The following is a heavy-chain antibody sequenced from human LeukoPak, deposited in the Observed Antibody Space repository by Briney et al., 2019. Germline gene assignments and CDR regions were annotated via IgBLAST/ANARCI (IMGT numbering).Heavy chain of an antibody. CDR1: GGSFSGYY. V-gene: IGHV4-34*01. D-gene: IGHD4-11*01. CDR2: INHSGST. CDR3: ARGNSNYNIDY. J-gene: IGHJ4*02. Sequence: SETLSLTCAVYGGSFSGYYWSWIRQPPGKGLEWIGEINHSGSTNYNPSLKSRVTISVDTSKNQFSLKLSSVTAADTAVYYCARGNSNYNIDYWGQGTLVTVSS.